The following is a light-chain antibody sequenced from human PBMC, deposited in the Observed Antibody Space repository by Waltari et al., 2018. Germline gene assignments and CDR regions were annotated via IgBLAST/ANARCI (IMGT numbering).Light chain of an antibody. Sequence: DIQMTQSPSSVPASEEDRVTITCRASQAISGWLAWYQQKPGRAPKLLIYGASSLHSGVSSRFSGSGSGTDFTLTISSLQPEDFAIYYCQQATSLPLTFGGGTRVEIK. J-gene: IGKJ4*01. V-gene: IGKV1-12*01. CDR2: GAS. CDR1: QAISGW. CDR3: QQATSLPLT.